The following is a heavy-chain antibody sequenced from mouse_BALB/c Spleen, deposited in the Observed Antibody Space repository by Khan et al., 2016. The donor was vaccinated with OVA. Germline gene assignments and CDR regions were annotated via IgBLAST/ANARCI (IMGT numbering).Heavy chain of an antibody. D-gene: IGHD2-4*01. CDR3: AKNDYYDYDSFPY. CDR2: IHYSGNT. J-gene: IGHJ3*01. V-gene: IGHV3-2*02. Sequence: EVKLLESGPGLVKPSPSLSLTCTVTGYSITSEYAWNWIRQFPGDKLEWMGYIHYSGNTRFNPSLKSRTSFTRDTSKNQFFLQLNSVTTEDTATYYGAKNDYYDYDSFPYWGQGTLVTVSA. CDR1: GYSITSEYA.